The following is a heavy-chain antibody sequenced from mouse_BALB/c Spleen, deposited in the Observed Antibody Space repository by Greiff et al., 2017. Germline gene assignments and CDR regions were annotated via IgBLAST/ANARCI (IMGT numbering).Heavy chain of an antibody. CDR2: ISSGSSTI. Sequence: EVHLVESGGGLVQPGGSRKLSCAASGFTFSSFGMHWVRQAPEKGLEWVAYISSGSSTIYYADTVKGRFTISRDNPKNTLFLQMTSLRSEDTAMYYCARRNYGSSYYFDYWGQGTTLTVSS. V-gene: IGHV5-17*02. CDR3: ARRNYGSSYYFDY. CDR1: GFTFSSFG. J-gene: IGHJ2*01. D-gene: IGHD1-1*01.